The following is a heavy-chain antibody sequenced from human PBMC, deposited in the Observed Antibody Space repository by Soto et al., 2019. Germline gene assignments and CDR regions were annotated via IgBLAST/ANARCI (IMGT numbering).Heavy chain of an antibody. CDR2: IYYSGSA. CDR1: GGSVSSGSYY. CDR3: ARELGPQMEPHDYFDY. V-gene: IGHV4-61*01. Sequence: SETLSLTCSVSGGSVSSGSYYWSWIRQPPGKGLEWIGYIYYSGSAKYNPSLKSRVTISVDTSKNQFSLNLTSVTAADTAVYYCARELGPQMEPHDYFDYWGQGAPVTVSS. D-gene: IGHD1-1*01. J-gene: IGHJ4*02.